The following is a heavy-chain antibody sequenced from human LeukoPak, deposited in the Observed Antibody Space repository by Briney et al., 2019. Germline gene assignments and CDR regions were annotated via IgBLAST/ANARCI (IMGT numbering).Heavy chain of an antibody. CDR2: INHSGST. CDR1: GGSFSGYY. Sequence: SETLSLTCAGYGGSFSGYYWSWIRQPPGKGLEWIGEINHSGSTNYNPSLKSRVTISVDTSKNQFSLKLSSVTAADTAVYYCARGRRWLQAWGQGTLVTVSS. D-gene: IGHD5-24*01. CDR3: ARGRRWLQA. V-gene: IGHV4-34*01. J-gene: IGHJ5*02.